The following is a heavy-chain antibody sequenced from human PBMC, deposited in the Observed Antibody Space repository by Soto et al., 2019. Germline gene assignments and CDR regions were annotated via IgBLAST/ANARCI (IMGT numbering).Heavy chain of an antibody. D-gene: IGHD1-26*01. CDR3: ARSGRYQGENWFDP. CDR2: MYHSGST. J-gene: IGHJ5*02. CDR1: GSSISSDYY. Sequence: SETLSLTCAVSGSSISSDYYWGGIRQAPGRGPEWIGNMYHSGSTYKNPSLISRVTISMDTSKNQFSLKLNSVTAADTAVYYCARSGRYQGENWFDPWGPGTLVTVSS. V-gene: IGHV4-38-2*01.